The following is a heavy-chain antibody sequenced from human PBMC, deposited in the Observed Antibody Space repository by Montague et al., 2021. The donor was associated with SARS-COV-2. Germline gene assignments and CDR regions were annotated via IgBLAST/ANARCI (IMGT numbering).Heavy chain of an antibody. Sequence: SETLSLTCAVYGGSVSDYYWSWIRQPPGKGLEWIGEINHSRSTNYNPSLKGRVTTSVDTSKNQFSLKLTSVTAADTAVYYCARGPRITMIVVVITDIWFDPWGQGTLVTVSS. V-gene: IGHV4-34*01. J-gene: IGHJ5*02. CDR2: INHSRST. CDR1: GGSVSDYY. CDR3: ARGPRITMIVVVITDIWFDP. D-gene: IGHD3-22*01.